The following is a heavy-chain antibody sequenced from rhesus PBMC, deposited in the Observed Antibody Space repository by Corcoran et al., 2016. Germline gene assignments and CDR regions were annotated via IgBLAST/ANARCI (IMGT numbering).Heavy chain of an antibody. CDR1: GCTFSSYG. V-gene: IGHV3S16*01. Sequence: EVQLVESGGGLVQPGGSLRLSCAASGCTFSSYGMSWVRQAPGKGLEWVSSISSANNSISYSSSLTGRCTIPRDHAKNSVSLQMNSLRAEDTAVYHCTRKLPNYGSSYYYWGQGVLVTVSS. J-gene: IGHJ4*01. CDR2: ISSANNSI. CDR3: TRKLPNYGSSYYY. D-gene: IGHD4-29*01.